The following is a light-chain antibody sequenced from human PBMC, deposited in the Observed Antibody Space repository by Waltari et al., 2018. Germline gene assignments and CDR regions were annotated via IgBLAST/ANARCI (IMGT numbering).Light chain of an antibody. CDR2: KIS. V-gene: IGKV2-30*02. Sequence: VVMTQSPLSLPVTLGQPASISCRSRQSLVHSDGNTYLNWFQQRPGLSPRRLIYKISRRETGVPDRFSGSGSGTDFTLNISRVEAEDVAIYYCMQATHWPRTFGQGTKVEIK. CDR1: QSLVHSDGNTY. CDR3: MQATHWPRT. J-gene: IGKJ1*01.